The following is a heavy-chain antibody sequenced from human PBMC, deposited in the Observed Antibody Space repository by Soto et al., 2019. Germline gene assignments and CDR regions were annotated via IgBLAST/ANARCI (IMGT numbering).Heavy chain of an antibody. V-gene: IGHV3-33*01. CDR1: GFSFSSYG. Sequence: QVQLVESGGGVVQPGRSLRLSCAASGFSFSSYGMHWVRQAPGKGLEWVAVIWYDGSEKFHADSVKGRFTISRVNSKNTLYLQMNSLRAEDTAVYYCATGYFYDRRSGAFDIWGQGTMVTVYS. CDR3: ATGYFYDRRSGAFDI. D-gene: IGHD3-22*01. J-gene: IGHJ3*02. CDR2: IWYDGSEK.